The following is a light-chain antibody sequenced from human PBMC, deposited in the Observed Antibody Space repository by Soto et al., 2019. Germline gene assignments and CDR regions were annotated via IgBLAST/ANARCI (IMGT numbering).Light chain of an antibody. J-gene: IGLJ2*01. Sequence: QSALTQPASVSGSPGQSITISCTGTSSDVGAYNYVSWYQQHPGKAPKLMIYDVSNRPSGVSNRFSGSKSGNTASLTISGLQAEDEADYYCNSYTSSSTLLFGGGTQLTVL. CDR2: DVS. CDR3: NSYTSSSTLL. V-gene: IGLV2-14*01. CDR1: SSDVGAYNY.